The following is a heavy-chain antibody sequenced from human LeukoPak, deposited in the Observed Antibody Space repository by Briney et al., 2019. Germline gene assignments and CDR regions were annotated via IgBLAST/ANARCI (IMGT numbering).Heavy chain of an antibody. D-gene: IGHD3-16*01. CDR1: GGSFSGYY. V-gene: IGHV4-34*01. CDR2: INHSGST. Sequence: SETLSLTCAVYGGSFSGYYWSWIRQPPGKGLEWIGEINHSGSTNYNPSLKSRVTISVDTSKNQFSLKLSSVTAADTAVYYCARQSYDYVPGIWLDPWGQGTLVTVSS. CDR3: ARQSYDYVPGIWLDP. J-gene: IGHJ5*02.